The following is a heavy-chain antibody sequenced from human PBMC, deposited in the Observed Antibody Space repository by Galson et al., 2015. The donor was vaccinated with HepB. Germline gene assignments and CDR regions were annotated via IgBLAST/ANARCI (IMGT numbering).Heavy chain of an antibody. CDR3: AKGERRFDY. CDR1: GYTFTSYD. Sequence: SVKVSCKASGYTFTSYDINWVRQATGQGLEWMGWMNPNSGNTGYAQKFQGRVTISRDNSKNTLYVQMNSLRAEDTAVYYCAKGERRFDYWGQGTLVTVSS. V-gene: IGHV1-8*01. J-gene: IGHJ4*02. D-gene: IGHD1-1*01. CDR2: MNPNSGNT.